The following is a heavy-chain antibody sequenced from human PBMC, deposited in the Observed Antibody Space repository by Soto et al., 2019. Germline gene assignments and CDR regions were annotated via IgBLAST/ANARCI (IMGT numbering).Heavy chain of an antibody. CDR3: RKQLYASETVPIFKTCFDS. Sequence: GESLKISCKGSGYSFAGYWITWVRQKPGKGLEWMGRIDPSDSQTYYSPSFRGHVTISVTKSITTVFLQWSSLRASDTAMYYCRKQLYASETVPIFKTCFDSWGQETRSPSPQ. J-gene: IGHJ4*02. CDR2: IDPSDSQT. V-gene: IGHV5-10-1*01. CDR1: GYSFAGYW. D-gene: IGHD2-2*01.